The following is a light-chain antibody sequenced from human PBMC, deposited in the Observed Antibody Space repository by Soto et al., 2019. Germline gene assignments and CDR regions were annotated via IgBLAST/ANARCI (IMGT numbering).Light chain of an antibody. CDR1: QTISTY. Sequence: DIQMTQSPSSLSASVGDRVTITCRASQTISTYLNWYQQKPGKAPKLLIYGASSLQSGVPSRFSGSGSGTDFTLTISSLQPEDFGTYYCRQSFSTPRTFGQGTKVDI. CDR3: RQSFSTPRT. V-gene: IGKV1-39*01. CDR2: GAS. J-gene: IGKJ1*01.